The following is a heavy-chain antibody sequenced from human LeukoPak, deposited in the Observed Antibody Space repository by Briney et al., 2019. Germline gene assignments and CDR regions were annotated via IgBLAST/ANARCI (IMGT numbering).Heavy chain of an antibody. Sequence: PGGSLRLSCAASGFTFSSYGMHWVRQAPGKGLEWVAFIRYDGSNKYYADSVKGRFTISRDNSKNTLYLQMNSLRAEDTAVYYCAKVFSSGYEYQNDAFDIWGQGTMVTVSS. CDR3: AKVFSSGYEYQNDAFDI. CDR2: IRYDGSNK. V-gene: IGHV3-30*02. CDR1: GFTFSSYG. J-gene: IGHJ3*02. D-gene: IGHD3-22*01.